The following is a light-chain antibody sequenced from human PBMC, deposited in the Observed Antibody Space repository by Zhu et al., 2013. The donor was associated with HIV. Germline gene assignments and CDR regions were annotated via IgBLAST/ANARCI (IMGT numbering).Light chain of an antibody. J-gene: IGLJ1*01. CDR2: RDK. CDR3: QSYDSTLSGYV. CDR1: SSNVGSNY. Sequence: SVLTQPPSASGTPGQRVTISCSGSSSNVGSNYVYWYQQLPGTTPKLLMYRDKHRPSGVPDRFSGSKSGTSASLAITGLQAEDEADYYCQSYDSTLSGYVFGTGTKVTVL. V-gene: IGLV1-47*01.